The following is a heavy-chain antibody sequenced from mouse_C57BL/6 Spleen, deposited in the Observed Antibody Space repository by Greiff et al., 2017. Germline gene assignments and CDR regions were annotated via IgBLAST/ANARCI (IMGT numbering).Heavy chain of an antibody. CDR3: ARGTTVVAPYWCFDV. CDR2: IDPNSGGT. D-gene: IGHD1-1*01. Sequence: QVQLQQPGAELVKPGASVKLSCKASGYTFTSYWMHWVKQRPGRGLEWIGRIDPNSGGTKYNEKFKSKATLTVDKPSSTAYIQLSSLTSEDSAVYYCARGTTVVAPYWCFDVWGTGTTVTVSS. J-gene: IGHJ1*03. V-gene: IGHV1-72*01. CDR1: GYTFTSYW.